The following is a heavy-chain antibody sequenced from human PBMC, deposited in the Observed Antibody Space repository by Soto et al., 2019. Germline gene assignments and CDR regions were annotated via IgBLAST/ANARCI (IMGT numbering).Heavy chain of an antibody. CDR3: VKDDGGNPSTEPH. J-gene: IGHJ4*02. CDR1: GITIRNYP. CDR2: ISGSCDRT. Sequence: EVQLQESGGGLVQPGGSLRLSCAASGITIRNYPMSWVRQAPGKGLDWVSGISGSCDRTYYADSAKGRFTISKDFSKNSLSLQLDSLRVEDTAVYFCVKDDGGNPSTEPHWGQGTLVTVSS. D-gene: IGHD2-15*01. V-gene: IGHV3-23*01.